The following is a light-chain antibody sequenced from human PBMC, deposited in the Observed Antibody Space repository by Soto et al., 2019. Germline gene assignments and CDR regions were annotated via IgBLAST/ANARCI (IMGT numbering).Light chain of an antibody. CDR3: QYWDDYSWT. V-gene: IGKV1-5*03. J-gene: IGKJ1*01. Sequence: DLQMTQSPSTLSASVGDRVTITCRASQSITDWLAWYQQKPGKAPKFLIYKASNLEGGVPSRFSGSGSGTEFPLTISSVQPDDFATYYCQYWDDYSWTFGQGTKVESK. CDR2: KAS. CDR1: QSITDW.